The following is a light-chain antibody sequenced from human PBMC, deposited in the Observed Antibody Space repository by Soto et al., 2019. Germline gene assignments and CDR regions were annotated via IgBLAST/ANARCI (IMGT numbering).Light chain of an antibody. V-gene: IGLV4-69*01. Sequence: QPVLTQSPSASASLGASVKLTCTLSSGHSSYAIAWHQQQPEKGPRYLMKVNSDGSHTKQDGIPDRFSGSSSGAERYLTISSLQSEDEADYYCQTWDTGMVFGGGTKLTVL. CDR3: QTWDTGMV. J-gene: IGLJ2*01. CDR2: VNSDGSH. CDR1: SGHSSYA.